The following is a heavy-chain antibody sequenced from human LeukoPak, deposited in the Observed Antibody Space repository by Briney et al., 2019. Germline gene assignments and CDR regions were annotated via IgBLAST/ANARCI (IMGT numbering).Heavy chain of an antibody. Sequence: PGGSLRLSCAASGFIFSDHYMDWVRQAPGKGLEWVRRLRNRAYSYTTDYAAPVKGRFNISRDDSKNSLYLHMSSLRTEDTAVYYCARAYVPQSAFDIWGQGTMVTVA. CDR2: LRNRAYSYTT. J-gene: IGHJ3*02. CDR3: ARAYVPQSAFDI. D-gene: IGHD3-10*02. CDR1: GFIFSDHY. V-gene: IGHV3-72*01.